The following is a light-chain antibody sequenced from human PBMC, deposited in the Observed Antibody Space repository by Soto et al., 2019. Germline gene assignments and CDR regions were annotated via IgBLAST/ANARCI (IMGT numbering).Light chain of an antibody. CDR2: GAS. J-gene: IGKJ2*01. V-gene: IGKV3-20*01. CDR3: PHYGSASYT. CDR1: QSLSSNT. Sequence: ESVVTQSPGTLSLSPWGRATISCRASQSLSSNTFAWFLHKPGQAPRLRLYGASYRATGRPDRFSGSGSGTGFTLTISRLEPEDFAVYCCPHYGSASYTFGLGNKREIK.